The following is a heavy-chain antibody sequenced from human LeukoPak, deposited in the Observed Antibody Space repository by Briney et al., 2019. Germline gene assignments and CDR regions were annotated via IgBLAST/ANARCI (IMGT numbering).Heavy chain of an antibody. Sequence: ASVRLSCKPSGYTFSSYNMRSVPQAPGQGLEWMGIINPSGGSTSYAQKFQGRVTMTRDTSTSTVYMELSSLRSEDTAVYYCARRLGHCSGGSCQRRDSSHIWGQGTMVTVSS. CDR3: ARRLGHCSGGSCQRRDSSHI. D-gene: IGHD2-15*01. V-gene: IGHV1-46*01. CDR2: INPSGGST. J-gene: IGHJ3*02. CDR1: GYTFSSYN.